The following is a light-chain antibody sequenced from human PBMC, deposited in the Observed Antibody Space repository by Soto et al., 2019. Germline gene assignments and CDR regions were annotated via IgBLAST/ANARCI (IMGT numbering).Light chain of an antibody. V-gene: IGLV2-14*01. CDR2: EVS. J-gene: IGLJ3*02. CDR3: SSYTTTTRL. CDR1: SSDIGSNNY. Sequence: QSALTQPASVSGSPGQSITISCTGTSSDIGSNNYVSWFQQRPGKAPTLISYEVSNRPSGVSTHFSGSQSGNTASLNISGLLPEDEAEYYCSSYTTTTRLFGGGTKLTVL.